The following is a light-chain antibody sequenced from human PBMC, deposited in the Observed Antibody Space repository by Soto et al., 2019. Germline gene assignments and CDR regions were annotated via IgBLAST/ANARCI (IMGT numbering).Light chain of an antibody. CDR1: QSVLSSSNNKNY. Sequence: DIVMTQSPESLAVSLGERATINCKSSQSVLSSSNNKNYLAWYQQKPGQPPKLLIYWASTRESGVPDRFSGSGSGTDFTLTISSLQAEDVAVYYCQQYYSVSYTFXQXXXXEI. CDR2: WAS. CDR3: QQYYSVSYT. V-gene: IGKV4-1*01. J-gene: IGKJ2*01.